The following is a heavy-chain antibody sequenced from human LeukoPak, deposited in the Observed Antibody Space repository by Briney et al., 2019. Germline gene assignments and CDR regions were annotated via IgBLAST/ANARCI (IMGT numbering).Heavy chain of an antibody. V-gene: IGHV4-39*01. D-gene: IGHD4-23*01. CDR2: IYYSGST. CDR3: ARRPVALGFDP. J-gene: IGHJ5*02. CDR1: GVSISSSSYY. Sequence: SETLSLTCAVSGVSISSSSYYWGWIRQPPGKGLEWIGSIYYSGSTYYNPSLKSRVTISVDTSKNQFSLKLSSVTAADTAVYYCARRPVALGFDPWGQGTLVTVSS.